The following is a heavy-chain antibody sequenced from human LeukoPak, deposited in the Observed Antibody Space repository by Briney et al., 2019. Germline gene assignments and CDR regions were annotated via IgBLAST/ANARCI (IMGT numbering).Heavy chain of an antibody. J-gene: IGHJ4*02. CDR2: IYSGGST. CDR3: ARLNAGSGSYYIFDY. CDR1: GFTFSSNY. V-gene: IGHV3-53*01. D-gene: IGHD3-10*01. Sequence: GGSLRLSCAASGFTFSSNYMSWVRQAPGKGLEWVSVIYSGGSTYYADSVKGRFTISRDNSKNTLYLQMNSLRAEDTAVYYCARLNAGSGSYYIFDYWGQGTLVTVSS.